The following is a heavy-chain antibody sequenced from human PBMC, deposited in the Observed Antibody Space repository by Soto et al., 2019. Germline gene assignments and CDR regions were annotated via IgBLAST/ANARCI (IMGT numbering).Heavy chain of an antibody. CDR1: GGSISSYY. Sequence: SETLSLTCTVSGGSISSYYWSWIRQPPGKGLEWIGYISYSGTTNYNPSLKSRVTISVDTSKNQFSLKLSSVTAADTAVYYCARDQGGGWSKIDYWGQGTLVTVSS. V-gene: IGHV4-59*01. J-gene: IGHJ4*02. CDR3: ARDQGGGWSKIDY. CDR2: ISYSGTT. D-gene: IGHD6-19*01.